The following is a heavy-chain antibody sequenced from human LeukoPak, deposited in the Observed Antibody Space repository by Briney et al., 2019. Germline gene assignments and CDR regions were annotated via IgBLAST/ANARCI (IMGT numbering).Heavy chain of an antibody. CDR3: ARVYGSGSYHTWYFDL. V-gene: IGHV3-74*01. CDR1: GFTFSSYW. J-gene: IGHJ2*01. D-gene: IGHD3-10*01. CDR2: INSDGSST. Sequence: GSLRLSCAASGFTFSSYWMRWVRQAPGKGLVWVSRINSDGSSTSYADSVKGRFTISRDNAKNTLYLQMNSLRAEDTAVYYCARVYGSGSYHTWYFDLWGRGTLVTVSS.